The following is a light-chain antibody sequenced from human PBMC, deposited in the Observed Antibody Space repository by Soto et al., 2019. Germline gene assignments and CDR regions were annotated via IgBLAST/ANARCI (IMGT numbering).Light chain of an antibody. CDR2: DVS. J-gene: IGLJ1*01. Sequence: QSVLTQPRSVSGSPGQSVTISCTGTSSDVGRYNYVSWLQQHPGKAPKPIIYDVSQRPSGVPDRFSGSKSGNTASLTISGLQAEDEAEYHCCSYAGSSSIFVFGTGTKVTVL. V-gene: IGLV2-11*01. CDR1: SSDVGRYNY. CDR3: CSYAGSSSIFV.